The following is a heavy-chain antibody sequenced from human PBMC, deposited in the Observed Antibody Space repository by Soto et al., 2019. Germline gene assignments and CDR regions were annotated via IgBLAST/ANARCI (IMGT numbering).Heavy chain of an antibody. Sequence: PSETRSRTWTVSGGSVSSGSYYWIWIRQPPGKVLDWIGYIYYSGSTNYNPSLKSRVTISVDTSKNQFSLKLSSVTAADTAVYYCARDFASAPGIAAAGPTYYYYGMDVWGQGTTVTVSS. V-gene: IGHV4-61*01. D-gene: IGHD6-13*01. CDR3: ARDFASAPGIAAAGPTYYYYGMDV. J-gene: IGHJ6*02. CDR2: IYYSGST. CDR1: GGSVSSGSYY.